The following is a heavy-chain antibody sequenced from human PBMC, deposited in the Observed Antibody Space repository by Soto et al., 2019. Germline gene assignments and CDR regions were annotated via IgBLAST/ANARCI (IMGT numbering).Heavy chain of an antibody. D-gene: IGHD3-3*01. CDR2: IYYSGST. CDR1: VGSISLYY. Sequence: QVQLQESGPGLVKPSETLSLTCDVSVGSISLYYWSWIRQPPAEGLEWIGYIYYSGSTNSNPSLKHRVTISVDTTNSQIALKLRSVTAADTAVYYCARSRGFWSGYATHDAFDIWGQGTMVIVS. J-gene: IGHJ3*02. V-gene: IGHV4-59*01. CDR3: ARSRGFWSGYATHDAFDI.